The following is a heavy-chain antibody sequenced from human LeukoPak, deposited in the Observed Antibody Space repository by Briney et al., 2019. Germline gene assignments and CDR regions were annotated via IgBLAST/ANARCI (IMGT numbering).Heavy chain of an antibody. CDR3: ARDNSGFDY. CDR1: GFTFNNYW. CDR2: IRHDGSAR. V-gene: IGHV3-7*01. D-gene: IGHD6-19*01. J-gene: IGHJ4*02. Sequence: PGGSLRLSCEAFGFTFNNYWMAWVRQAPGKGLEWVANIRHDGSARYYGDPVQGRFTISRDDAKNSLFLQMNSLRADDTALYYCARDNSGFDYWGQGTMVTVSS.